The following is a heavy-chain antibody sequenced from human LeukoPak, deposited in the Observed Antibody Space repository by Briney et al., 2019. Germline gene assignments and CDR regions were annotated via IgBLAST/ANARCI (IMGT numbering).Heavy chain of an antibody. J-gene: IGHJ5*02. CDR2: INPSGGST. CDR3: ARASGSYYAEGNWFDP. V-gene: IGHV1-46*01. D-gene: IGHD1-26*01. Sequence: VASVKVSCKASGYTFTGYYMHWVRQAPGQGLEWMGIINPSGGSTSYAQKFQGRVTMTRDTSTSTVYMELSSLRSEDTAVYYCARASGSYYAEGNWFDPWGQGTLVTVSS. CDR1: GYTFTGYY.